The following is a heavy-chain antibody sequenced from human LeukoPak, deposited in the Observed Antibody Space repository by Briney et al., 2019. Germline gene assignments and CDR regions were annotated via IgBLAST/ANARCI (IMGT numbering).Heavy chain of an antibody. CDR3: ARGQYYGDITFPLHY. D-gene: IGHD4-17*01. CDR1: GYTFMNYY. CDR2: ISPKSGDT. V-gene: IGHV1-2*02. J-gene: IGHJ4*02. Sequence: ASVKVSCKASGYTFMNYYIHWVRQAPGQGLEWMGWISPKSGDTQYGQKFQGRVTMTRDTSISTASMELSRLTSDDTAVYFCARGQYYGDITFPLHYWGQGTLVTVSS.